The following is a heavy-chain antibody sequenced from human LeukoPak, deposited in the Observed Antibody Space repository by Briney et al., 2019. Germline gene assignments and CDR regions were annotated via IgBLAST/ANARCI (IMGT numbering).Heavy chain of an antibody. V-gene: IGHV4-34*01. CDR1: GGSFSGYY. D-gene: IGHD4-17*01. J-gene: IGHJ4*02. CDR2: INHSRST. CDR3: AASRYDYGDYVPLVY. Sequence: PSETLSLTCAVYGGSFSGYYWSWIRQPPGKGLEWIGEINHSRSTNYNPSLKSRVTISVDTSKNQFSLKLSSVTAADTTVYYCAASRYDYGDYVPLVYWGQGTLVTVSS.